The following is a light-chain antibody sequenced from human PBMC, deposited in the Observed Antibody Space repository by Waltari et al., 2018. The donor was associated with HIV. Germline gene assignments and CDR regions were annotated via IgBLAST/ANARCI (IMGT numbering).Light chain of an antibody. Sequence: VLTQPPPASGTPGPRVTISCAGVSSTIGSIDVTWYQQFPGTAPKVLMSANNQRPSGVPDRFSASKSGTSASLAISGLHSEDEADYYCATWDDSLNGPLFGGGTKLTVL. CDR1: SSTIGSID. V-gene: IGLV1-44*01. J-gene: IGLJ2*01. CDR2: ANN. CDR3: ATWDDSLNGPL.